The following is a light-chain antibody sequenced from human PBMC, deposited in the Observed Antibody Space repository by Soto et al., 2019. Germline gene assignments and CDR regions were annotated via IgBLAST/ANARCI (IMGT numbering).Light chain of an antibody. CDR3: QSYDSSLSGVV. CDR2: ANT. Sequence: QSVLTQPPSVSGAPGQRVTISCTGSSSNIGAGYDVHWYHHLPGTAPKLLINANTNRPSGVPERFSGSKSGTSASLAITGLQAEDEADYYCQSYDSSLSGVVFGGGTKVTVL. CDR1: SSNIGAGYD. V-gene: IGLV1-40*01. J-gene: IGLJ2*01.